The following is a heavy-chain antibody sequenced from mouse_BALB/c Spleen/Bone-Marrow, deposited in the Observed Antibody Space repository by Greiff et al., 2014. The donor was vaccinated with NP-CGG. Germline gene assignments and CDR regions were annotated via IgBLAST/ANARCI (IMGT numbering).Heavy chain of an antibody. Sequence: EVQVVESGGGLVKPGGSLKLSCAASGFAFSSYDMSWVRQTPEKRLEWVAYISHGGSTTYYSDTVKGRFTISRDNAKNTLYLQMSSLKSEDTAIYYCTRHGGYYPYYYAMDYWGQGTSVTVSS. D-gene: IGHD2-3*01. CDR3: TRHGGYYPYYYAMDY. CDR2: ISHGGSTT. V-gene: IGHV5-12-1*01. J-gene: IGHJ4*01. CDR1: GFAFSSYD.